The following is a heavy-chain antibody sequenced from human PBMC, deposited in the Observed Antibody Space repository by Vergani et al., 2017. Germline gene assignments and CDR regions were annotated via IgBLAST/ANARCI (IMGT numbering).Heavy chain of an antibody. Sequence: QVQLVQSGAEVKKPGASVKVSCKASGYNFTGYYMHWVRQAPGQGLEWMGWINPNSGGTNYAQKFQGRVTMTRDTSISTAYMELSRLRSDDTAVYYCARGPKGYSSGWYLVYWGQGTLVTVSS. J-gene: IGHJ4*02. CDR3: ARGPKGYSSGWYLVY. V-gene: IGHV1-2*02. D-gene: IGHD6-19*01. CDR1: GYNFTGYY. CDR2: INPNSGGT.